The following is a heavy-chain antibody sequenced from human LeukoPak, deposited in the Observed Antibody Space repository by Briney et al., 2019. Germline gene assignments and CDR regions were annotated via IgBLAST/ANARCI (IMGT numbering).Heavy chain of an antibody. D-gene: IGHD3-22*01. J-gene: IGHJ4*02. Sequence: GGSLRLSCAASGFTFSSYGMHWVSQAQGKGLEWVAVISYDGSNKYYADSVKGRFTISRDNSKNTLYLQMNRLRAEDTAVYYCAKDNYYDSSGYYDYWGQGTLVTVSS. CDR2: ISYDGSNK. CDR3: AKDNYYDSSGYYDY. V-gene: IGHV3-30*18. CDR1: GFTFSSYG.